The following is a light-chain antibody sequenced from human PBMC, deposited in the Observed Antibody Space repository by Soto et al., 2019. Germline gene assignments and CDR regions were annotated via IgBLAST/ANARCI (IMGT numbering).Light chain of an antibody. CDR1: HYVYSN. V-gene: IGKV3-15*01. CDR3: QQYHNLWT. CDR2: RAS. Sequence: EIVMPQAPATLSVSPGERDTLSCTASHYVYSNVAWFQQRPGQAPRLLIYRASTRATGTPARFSGSGSGTEFTLTITSLQSEDFALYYCQQYHNLWTFGQGTDVEIK. J-gene: IGKJ1*01.